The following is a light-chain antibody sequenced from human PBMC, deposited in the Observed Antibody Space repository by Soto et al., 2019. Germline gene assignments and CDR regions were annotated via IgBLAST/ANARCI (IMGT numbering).Light chain of an antibody. CDR2: KAS. V-gene: IGKV1-5*03. J-gene: IGKJ1*01. Sequence: DIQMTQSPSSLSASAGDRVTITCRASQTISSWLAWYQQKPGKAPKLLIYKASTLGSGVPSNFSGSGSGTEFTLTISSLQPEDFATYYCQQYNSYPWTFGQGTKV. CDR1: QTISSW. CDR3: QQYNSYPWT.